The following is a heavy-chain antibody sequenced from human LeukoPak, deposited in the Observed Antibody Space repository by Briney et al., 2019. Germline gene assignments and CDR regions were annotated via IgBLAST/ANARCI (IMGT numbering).Heavy chain of an antibody. V-gene: IGHV1-2*06. J-gene: IGHJ4*02. Sequence: GASAKVSCKASGFSFTCYFMHWVRQAPGQGPEWMGRIDPNSGGTNYALKFQGRVTMTRDTSITTAYMDLSRLRSDDTAVYYCARGPHDTAYYFDQWGQGSLVTVSP. CDR1: GFSFTCYF. CDR3: ARGPHDTAYYFDQ. D-gene: IGHD5-18*01. CDR2: IDPNSGGT.